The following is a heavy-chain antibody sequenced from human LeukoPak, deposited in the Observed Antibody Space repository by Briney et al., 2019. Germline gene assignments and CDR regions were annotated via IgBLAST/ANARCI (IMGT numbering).Heavy chain of an antibody. D-gene: IGHD6-13*01. CDR2: MNPNSGNT. J-gene: IGHJ4*02. CDR3: AGIAATGYYYFDY. Sequence: ASVKVSCKASGYTFTSYDINWVRQATGQGLEWMGWMNPNSGNTGYAQKFQGRVTITRNTSISTAYMELSSLRSEDTAVYYCAGIAATGYYYFDYWGQGTLVTVSS. V-gene: IGHV1-8*03. CDR1: GYTFTSYD.